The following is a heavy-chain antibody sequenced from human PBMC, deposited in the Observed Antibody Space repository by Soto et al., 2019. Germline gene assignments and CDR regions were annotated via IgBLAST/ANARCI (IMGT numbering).Heavy chain of an antibody. D-gene: IGHD4-17*01. CDR1: GGSFSGYY. J-gene: IGHJ6*02. V-gene: IGHV4-34*01. Sequence: SETLSLTCAVYGGSFSGYYWSWLRQPPGKGLEWIGEINHSGSTNYNPSLKSRVTISVDTSKNQFSLKLSSVTAADTAVYYCATYGDYYYYYGMDVWGQGTTVT. CDR2: INHSGST. CDR3: ATYGDYYYYYGMDV.